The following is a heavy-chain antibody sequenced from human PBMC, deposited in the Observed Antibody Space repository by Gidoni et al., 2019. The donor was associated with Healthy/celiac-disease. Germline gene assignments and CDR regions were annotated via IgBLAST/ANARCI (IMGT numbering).Heavy chain of an antibody. Sequence: EVQLVESGGGLVQPGRSLRLSCAASGFTFDDYAMHWVRQAPGKGLEWVSGISWNSGSIGYADSVKGRFTISRDNAKNSLYLQMNSLRAEDTALYYCAKDSGSYPGLFDYWGQGTLVTVSS. CDR2: ISWNSGSI. CDR3: AKDSGSYPGLFDY. D-gene: IGHD1-26*01. J-gene: IGHJ4*02. V-gene: IGHV3-9*01. CDR1: GFTFDDYA.